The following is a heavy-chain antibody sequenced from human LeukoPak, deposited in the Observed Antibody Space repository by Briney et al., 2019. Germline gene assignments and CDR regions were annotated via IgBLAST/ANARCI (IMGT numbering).Heavy chain of an antibody. D-gene: IGHD3-3*01. V-gene: IGHV4-39*01. J-gene: IGHJ4*02. CDR2: IYYSGST. CDR1: GGSISSSSYY. CDR3: ARLFSWSGYCFDY. Sequence: SETLSLTCTVSGGSISSSSYYWGWIRQPPGKGLEWIGSIYYSGSTYYNPSLKSRVTISVDTSKNQFSLKLSSVTAADTAVYYCARLFSWSGYCFDYWGQGTLVTVSS.